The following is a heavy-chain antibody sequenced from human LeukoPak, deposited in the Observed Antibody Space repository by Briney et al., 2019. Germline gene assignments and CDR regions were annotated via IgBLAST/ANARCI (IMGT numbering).Heavy chain of an antibody. CDR1: GFTFSSYA. D-gene: IGHD3-16*01. V-gene: IGHV3-23*01. Sequence: GGSLRLSCAASGFTFSSYAMSWVRQAPGKGLEWVSVISGSGDSTYYADSVKGHFTISRDNSKNTLYLRMNSLRAEDTAVYYCAALGAQKDYWGQGTLVTVSS. J-gene: IGHJ4*02. CDR2: ISGSGDST. CDR3: AALGAQKDY.